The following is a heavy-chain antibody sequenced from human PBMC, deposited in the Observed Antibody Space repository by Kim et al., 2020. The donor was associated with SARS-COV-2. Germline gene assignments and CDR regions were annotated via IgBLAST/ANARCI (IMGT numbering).Heavy chain of an antibody. CDR1: GGTFSSYA. J-gene: IGHJ4*02. D-gene: IGHD6-13*01. V-gene: IGHV1-69*13. CDR3: ARDPGYSSSPATEFDY. CDR2: IIPIFGTA. Sequence: SVKVSCKASGGTFSSYAISWVRQAPGQGLEWMGGIIPIFGTANYAQKFQGRVTITADESTSTAYMELSSLRSEDTAVYYCARDPGYSSSPATEFDYWGQGTLVTVSS.